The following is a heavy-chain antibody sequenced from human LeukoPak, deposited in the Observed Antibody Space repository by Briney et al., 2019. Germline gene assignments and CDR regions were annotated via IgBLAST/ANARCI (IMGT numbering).Heavy chain of an antibody. D-gene: IGHD2-15*01. CDR1: GLTFSGSA. CDR3: AKVLVLVSANRYYFDY. CDR2: ISGSGNST. J-gene: IGHJ4*02. Sequence: GGSLRLSCAASGLTFSGSAMSWVRQAPGKGLEWVSLISGSGNSTYYADSVKGRFAISRDNSKNTLYLQMNSLRAEDTAVYYCAKVLVLVSANRYYFDYWGQGTLVTVSS. V-gene: IGHV3-23*01.